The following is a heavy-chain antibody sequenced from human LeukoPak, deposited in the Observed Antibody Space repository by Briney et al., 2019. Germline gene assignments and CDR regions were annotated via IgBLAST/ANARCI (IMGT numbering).Heavy chain of an antibody. V-gene: IGHV4-31*02. Sequence: PSQTLSLTCTVSGGSISSGGYYWSWIRQHPGKGLEWIGYIYYSGSTYYNPSLESRVTISVDTSKNQFSLKLSSVTAADTAAYYCARGYYYDSSGNTVDAFDIWGQGTMVTVS. CDR1: GGSISSGGYY. J-gene: IGHJ3*02. CDR2: IYYSGST. CDR3: ARGYYYDSSGNTVDAFDI. D-gene: IGHD3-22*01.